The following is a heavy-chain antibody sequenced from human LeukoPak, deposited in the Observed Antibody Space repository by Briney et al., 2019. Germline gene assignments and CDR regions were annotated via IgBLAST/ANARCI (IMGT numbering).Heavy chain of an antibody. V-gene: IGHV3-21*01. Sequence: PGGSLRLSCAASGFTFSSYSMNWVRQAPGKGLEWVSSISSSSSYIYYADSVKGRFTISRDNAKNSLYLQMNSLRAEDTAVYYCANILEWPRPYYYYYYMDVWGKGTTVTVSS. CDR3: ANILEWPRPYYYYYYMDV. CDR1: GFTFSSYS. CDR2: ISSSSSYI. D-gene: IGHD3-3*01. J-gene: IGHJ6*03.